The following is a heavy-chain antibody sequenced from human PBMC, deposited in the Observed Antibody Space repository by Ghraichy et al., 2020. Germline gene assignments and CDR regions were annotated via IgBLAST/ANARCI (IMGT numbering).Heavy chain of an antibody. J-gene: IGHJ4*02. D-gene: IGHD3-22*01. CDR1: GGSISSSNW. Sequence: SETLSLTCAVSGGSISSSNWWSWVRQPPGKGLEWIGEIYHSGSTNYNPSLKSRVTISVDKSKNQFSLKLSSVTAADTAVYYCAREPADSSGEYYFDYWGQGTLVTVSS. CDR3: AREPADSSGEYYFDY. V-gene: IGHV4-4*02. CDR2: IYHSGST.